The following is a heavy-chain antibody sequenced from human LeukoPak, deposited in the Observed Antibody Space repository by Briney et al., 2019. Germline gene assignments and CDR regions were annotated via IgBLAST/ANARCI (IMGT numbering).Heavy chain of an antibody. Sequence: PGGSLRLSCAASGFTFNTYGMSWVRQAPGKGLEWVSGISGSGGATYYADSVKGRFTISRDDPHNTLYLQMNSLRAEDTAVYFCARGGVDYSGSGTYYLMYYFDYWGQGALVTVSS. CDR3: ARGGVDYSGSGTYYLMYYFDY. D-gene: IGHD3-10*01. CDR2: ISGSGGAT. J-gene: IGHJ4*02. V-gene: IGHV3-23*01. CDR1: GFTFNTYG.